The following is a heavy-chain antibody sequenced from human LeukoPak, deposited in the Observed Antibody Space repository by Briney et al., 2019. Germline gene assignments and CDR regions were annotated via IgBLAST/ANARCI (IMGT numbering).Heavy chain of an antibody. Sequence: GASVKVSCKASGYTFTSYDINWVRQATGQGLEWMGWINPSNGDTNYAQKFQGRVTMTRDTSISTAYMELSRLRSDDTAVYYCARDCGSDCYSLDYWGQGTLVTVSS. CDR3: ARDCGSDCYSLDY. D-gene: IGHD2-21*02. V-gene: IGHV1-2*02. CDR1: GYTFTSYD. CDR2: INPSNGDT. J-gene: IGHJ4*02.